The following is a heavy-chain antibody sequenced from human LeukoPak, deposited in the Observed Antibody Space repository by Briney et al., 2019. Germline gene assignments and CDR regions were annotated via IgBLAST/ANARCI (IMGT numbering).Heavy chain of an antibody. CDR1: GGTFSSYA. CDR2: IIPILGIA. D-gene: IGHD3-22*01. V-gene: IGHV1-69*04. Sequence: ASVKVSCKASGGTFSSYAISWVRQAPGQGLEWMGRIIPILGIANYAQKFQGRVTITADKSTSTAYMELSSLRSEDTAVYYCAGGERYYYDSSGPDTRFQHWGQGTLVTVSS. CDR3: AGGERYYYDSSGPDTRFQH. J-gene: IGHJ1*01.